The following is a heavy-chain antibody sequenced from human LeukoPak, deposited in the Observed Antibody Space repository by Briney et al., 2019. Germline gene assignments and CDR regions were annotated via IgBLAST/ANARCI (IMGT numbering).Heavy chain of an antibody. CDR2: ITGSGGST. CDR1: GFTFRSFG. CDR3: AKDYYDSSGFVVQH. V-gene: IGHV3-23*01. J-gene: IGHJ1*01. Sequence: GGSLRFSCAASGFTFRSFGMSLVRGTPGKRRDRVSGITGSGGSTYYADSVRGRFTISRDNSKNTLYLQMNSLRAEDTAVYYCAKDYYDSSGFVVQHWGQGTLVTVSS. D-gene: IGHD3-22*01.